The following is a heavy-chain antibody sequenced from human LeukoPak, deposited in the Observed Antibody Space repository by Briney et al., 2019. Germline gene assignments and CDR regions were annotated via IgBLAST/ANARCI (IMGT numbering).Heavy chain of an antibody. J-gene: IGHJ3*02. Sequence: SGPALVKPTQTLTLTCTFSGFSLSTSGMRVSWIRQPPGKALEWLARIDWDDDKFYSTSLKTRLTISKDTSKNQVVLTMTNMDPVDTATYHCARQNYVGAFDIWGQGTMVTVSS. V-gene: IGHV2-70*04. CDR2: IDWDDDK. CDR3: ARQNYVGAFDI. D-gene: IGHD4-23*01. CDR1: GFSLSTSGMR.